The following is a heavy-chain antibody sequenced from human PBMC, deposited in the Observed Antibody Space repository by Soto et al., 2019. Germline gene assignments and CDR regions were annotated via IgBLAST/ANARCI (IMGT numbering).Heavy chain of an antibody. D-gene: IGHD3-22*01. CDR3: TSDDSSGYYNYFDY. V-gene: IGHV3-15*07. J-gene: IGHJ4*02. CDR1: GFTFSNAW. Sequence: GGSPILSCASSGFTFSNAWVNWVRQAPGKGLEWVGRIKSKTDGGTTDYAAPVKGRFTISRDDSKNTLYLQVNSLKTEDTAVYYCTSDDSSGYYNYFDYWGQGTLVTVSS. CDR2: IKSKTDGGTT.